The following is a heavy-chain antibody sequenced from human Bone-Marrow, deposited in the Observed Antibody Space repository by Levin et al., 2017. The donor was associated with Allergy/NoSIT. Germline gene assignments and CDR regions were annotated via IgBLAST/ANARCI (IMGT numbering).Heavy chain of an antibody. CDR2: ISGSGGST. CDR3: AKFGHTLREGPNKTKYNWFDP. D-gene: IGHD1-7*01. CDR1: GFTFSSYA. J-gene: IGHJ5*02. Sequence: GESLKISCAASGFTFSSYAMSWVRQAPGKGLEWVSAISGSGGSTYYADSVKGRFTISRDNSKNTLYLQMNSLRAEDTAVYYCAKFGHTLREGPNKTKYNWFDPWGQGTLVTVSS. V-gene: IGHV3-23*01.